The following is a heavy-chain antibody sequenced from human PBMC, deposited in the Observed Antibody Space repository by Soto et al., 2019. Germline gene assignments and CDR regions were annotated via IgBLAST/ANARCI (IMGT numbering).Heavy chain of an antibody. CDR3: ARVSPPPDY. V-gene: IGHV3-11*01. Sequence: PGGSLRLSCAASGFTCIDYYMSWIRQAPGKGLEWVSYISTSGSTINYADSVKGRFTISRDNAKNSLYLQMNSLRAEDTAVYYCARVSPPPDYWGQGTLVTVSS. CDR1: GFTCIDYY. CDR2: ISTSGSTI. J-gene: IGHJ4*02.